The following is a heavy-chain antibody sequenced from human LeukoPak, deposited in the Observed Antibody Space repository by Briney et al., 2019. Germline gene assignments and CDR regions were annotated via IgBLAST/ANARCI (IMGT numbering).Heavy chain of an antibody. D-gene: IGHD2-15*01. Sequence: PGGSLRLSCAASGFTFDDYAMHWVRQAPGKGLEWVSLISGDGGSTYYADSVRGRFAISRDDSTNTVYLHMNSLRDEDTALYHCVREAGYCAPVCVKTNWFDPWGQGTLVTVSS. CDR1: GFTFDDYA. V-gene: IGHV3-43*02. CDR3: VREAGYCAPVCVKTNWFDP. CDR2: ISGDGGST. J-gene: IGHJ5*02.